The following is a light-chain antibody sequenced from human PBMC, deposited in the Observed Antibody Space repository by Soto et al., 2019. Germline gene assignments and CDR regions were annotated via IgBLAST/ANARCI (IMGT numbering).Light chain of an antibody. CDR1: QAIGIY. V-gene: IGKV1-27*01. Sequence: DIQMTQSPSSLSTSVGDRVTITCRASQAIGIYLAWYQQKPGKVPKLLIYAASTLQSGVPSRFSGSRSGTDFTLTINSLQPEDVATYYCQKYSGAPPTFGQWTKVAIK. J-gene: IGKJ1*01. CDR3: QKYSGAPPT. CDR2: AAS.